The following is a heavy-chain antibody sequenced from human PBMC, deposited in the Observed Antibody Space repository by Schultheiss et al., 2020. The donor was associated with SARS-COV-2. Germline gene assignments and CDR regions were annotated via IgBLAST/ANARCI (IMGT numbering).Heavy chain of an antibody. J-gene: IGHJ4*02. D-gene: IGHD5-12*01. CDR2: ISSSSSYI. CDR1: GFTFSSYS. V-gene: IGHV3-21*01. CDR3: ASYIGLLRY. Sequence: GGSLRLSCAASGFTFSSYSMNWVRQAPGKGLEWVSSISSSSSYIYYADSVKGRLTISRDNAKNSLYLQVNSVRAEDTAVYYCASYIGLLRYWGQGTLVTVSS.